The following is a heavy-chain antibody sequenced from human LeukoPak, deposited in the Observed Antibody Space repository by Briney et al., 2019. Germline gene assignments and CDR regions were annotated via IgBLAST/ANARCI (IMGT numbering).Heavy chain of an antibody. J-gene: IGHJ4*02. Sequence: ASVKVSCKASGYTFTGYYMHWVRQAPGQGLEWMGRIIPILGIANYAQKFQGRVTITADKSTSTAYMELSSLRSEDTAVYYCASLLWDQTNVDYWGQGTLVTVSS. CDR2: IIPILGIA. D-gene: IGHD1-26*01. V-gene: IGHV1-69*02. CDR3: ASLLWDQTNVDY. CDR1: GYTFTGYY.